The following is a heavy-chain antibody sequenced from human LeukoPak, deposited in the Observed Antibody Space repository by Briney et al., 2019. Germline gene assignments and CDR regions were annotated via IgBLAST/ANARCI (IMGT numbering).Heavy chain of an antibody. D-gene: IGHD1-26*01. CDR2: IYYSGST. J-gene: IGHJ6*03. V-gene: IGHV4-39*07. CDR1: GDSISSSSYY. Sequence: PSETLSLTCTISGDSISSSSYYWGWIRQPPEKGLEWIGSIYYSGSTYYNPSLKSRVTISVDTSKNQFSLKLSSVTAADTAVYYCAREVGASYDPLPYYYYYMNVWGKGTTVTVSS. CDR3: AREVGASYDPLPYYYYYMNV.